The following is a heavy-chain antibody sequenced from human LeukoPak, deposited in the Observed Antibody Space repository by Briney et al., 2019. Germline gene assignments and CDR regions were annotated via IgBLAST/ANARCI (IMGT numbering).Heavy chain of an antibody. J-gene: IGHJ3*02. V-gene: IGHV3-9*01. Sequence: PGRSLRLSCAASRFTFADYAMHCVRPAPGKVLEWVSGIRWNIGSIGYAESVKGRFTISRDKAKNSVYLQMSSLRAEDTALYYCAKDTGSSWYWPGAHDAFDIWGEGTMVTVSS. CDR1: RFTFADYA. D-gene: IGHD6-13*01. CDR2: IRWNIGSI. CDR3: AKDTGSSWYWPGAHDAFDI.